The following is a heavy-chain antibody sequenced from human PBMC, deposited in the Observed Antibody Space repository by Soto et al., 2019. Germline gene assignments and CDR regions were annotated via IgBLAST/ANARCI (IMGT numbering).Heavy chain of an antibody. D-gene: IGHD6-19*01. J-gene: IGHJ6*02. Sequence: SETLSLTCTVSGGSISSSSYYWGWIRQPPGKGLEWIGSIYYSGSTYYNPSLKSRVTISVDTSKNQFSLKLSSVTAADTAVYYCASGGWYRDYYYYYGMDVGGQGTTVTVSS. CDR3: ASGGWYRDYYYYYGMDV. CDR1: GGSISSSSYY. CDR2: IYYSGST. V-gene: IGHV4-39*01.